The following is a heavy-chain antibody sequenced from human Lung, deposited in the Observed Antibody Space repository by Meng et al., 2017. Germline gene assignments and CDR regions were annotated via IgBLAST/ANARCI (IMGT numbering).Heavy chain of an antibody. CDR2: INHSGST. CDR1: GGSFSDYY. D-gene: IGHD4-11*01. J-gene: IGHJ4*02. Sequence: QVQPQEWGAGLLKPSENLSLTCVVSGGSFSDYYWSWIRQPPGKGLEWIGEINHSGSTNYNPSLESRATISVDTSQNNLSLKLSSVTAADSAVYYCARGPTTMAHDFDYWGRGTLVTVSS. V-gene: IGHV4-34*01. CDR3: ARGPTTMAHDFDY.